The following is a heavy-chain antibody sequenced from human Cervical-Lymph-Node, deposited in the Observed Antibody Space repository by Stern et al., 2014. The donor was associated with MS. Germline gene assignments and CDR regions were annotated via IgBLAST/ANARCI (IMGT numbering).Heavy chain of an antibody. CDR2: VYPGDSDP. D-gene: IGHD2-15*01. CDR1: GYNFTNYW. CDR3: ARLDCSGGSCYSGDFDY. V-gene: IGHV5-51*01. J-gene: IGHJ4*02. Sequence: EVQLVESGAEVKRPGESLKISCKGSGYNFTNYWIAWVRQMPGKGLEWMGIVYPGDSDPRYSPSVQGQVTISADKSINTAYLQWSSLKASDTAMYFCARLDCSGGSCYSGDFDYWGQGTLVTVSS.